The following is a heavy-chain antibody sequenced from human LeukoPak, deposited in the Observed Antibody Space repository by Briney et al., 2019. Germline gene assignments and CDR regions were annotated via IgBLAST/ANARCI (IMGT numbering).Heavy chain of an antibody. CDR2: ISYDGSNK. Sequence: GGSLRLSCAASGFTFSSYGMHWVRQAPGKGLEWVAVISYDGSNKYYADSVKGRFTISRDNSKNTLYLQMNSLRAEDTAVYYCAKDLPSYSGYDYGAYGMDVWGQGTTVTVSS. V-gene: IGHV3-30*18. J-gene: IGHJ6*02. D-gene: IGHD5-12*01. CDR3: AKDLPSYSGYDYGAYGMDV. CDR1: GFTFSSYG.